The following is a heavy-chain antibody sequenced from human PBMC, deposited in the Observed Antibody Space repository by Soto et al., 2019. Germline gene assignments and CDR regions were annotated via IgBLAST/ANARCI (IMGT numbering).Heavy chain of an antibody. J-gene: IGHJ4*02. Sequence: EVQLVESGGGLVQPGGSLRLSCAASGFTFSSYSMNWVRQAPGKGLEWVSYISSSSSTIYYADSVKGRFTISRDNAKNSLYLQMNSLRDEDTAVYYCARDASCTRGYYFDYWGQGTLVTVSS. D-gene: IGHD2-2*01. V-gene: IGHV3-48*02. CDR3: ARDASCTRGYYFDY. CDR2: ISSSSSTI. CDR1: GFTFSSYS.